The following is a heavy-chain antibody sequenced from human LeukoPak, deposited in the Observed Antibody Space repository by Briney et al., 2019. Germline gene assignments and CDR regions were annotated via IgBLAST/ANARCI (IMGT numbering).Heavy chain of an antibody. CDR1: GFTFDDYA. V-gene: IGHV3-9*01. CDR3: AKGASTSYNYYYYYMDV. CDR2: ISWNSGSI. J-gene: IGHJ6*03. Sequence: GGSLRLSCAASGFTFDDYAMHWVRQAPGKGLEWVSGISWNSGSIGYADSVKGRFTISRDNAKNSLYLQMNSLRAEDTALYYCAKGASTSYNYYYYYMDVWGKGTTVTISS. D-gene: IGHD2-2*01.